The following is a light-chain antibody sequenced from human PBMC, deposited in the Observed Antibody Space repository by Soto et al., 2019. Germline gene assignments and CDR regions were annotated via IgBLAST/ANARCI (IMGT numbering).Light chain of an antibody. Sequence: QSALTQPASVSGSPGQSITISCTGTSNDVGLYDYVSWYQQHPGKAPKLLIYEVINRPSGVSNRFSGTKSGSTASLTISGLQADDEAEYWCCSYTSSNGPYVFGTGTKLTVL. CDR3: CSYTSSNGPYV. CDR2: EVI. CDR1: SNDVGLYDY. V-gene: IGLV2-14*01. J-gene: IGLJ1*01.